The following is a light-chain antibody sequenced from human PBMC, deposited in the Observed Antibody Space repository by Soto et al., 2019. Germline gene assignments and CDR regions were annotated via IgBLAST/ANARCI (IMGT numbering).Light chain of an antibody. J-gene: IGLJ1*01. V-gene: IGLV2-14*03. CDR3: NSYREDHPRFYV. CDR2: DVG. Sequence: QSVLTQPASVSGSPGQSITISCTGTHSDIGNYNYVYWYQHLPGKAPKLMIYDVGSRPSGVSSRFSGSKSGNTASLAISGLQAEDEADYYCNSYREDHPRFYVFGTGTKLTVL. CDR1: HSDIGNYNY.